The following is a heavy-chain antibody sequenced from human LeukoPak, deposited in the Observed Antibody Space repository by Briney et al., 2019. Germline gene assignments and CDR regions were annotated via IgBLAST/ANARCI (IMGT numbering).Heavy chain of an antibody. CDR2: ISGSGDGT. V-gene: IGHV3-23*01. Sequence: GGSLRLSCAASGFTFSTYAMSWVRQAPGKGLEWVSAISGSGDGTFYADSVKGRFTISRDNSKNTLYLQMNSLRAEDTAVYYCARRRWAGDYWGQGTLVTVSS. CDR3: ARRRWAGDY. CDR1: GFTFSTYA. D-gene: IGHD4-23*01. J-gene: IGHJ4*02.